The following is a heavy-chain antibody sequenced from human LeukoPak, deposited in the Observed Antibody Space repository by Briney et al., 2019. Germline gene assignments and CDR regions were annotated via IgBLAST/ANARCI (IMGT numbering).Heavy chain of an antibody. Sequence: GGSLRLSCTASGFTFSNYWMSWVRQAPGKGLEWVANIQKDGSEKYFVDSVRGRFSISRDNVKNSVYLQMNSLTGEDTAVYYCARGEAGTGGYWGQGTLVTVSS. CDR1: GFTFSNYW. J-gene: IGHJ4*02. V-gene: IGHV3-7*01. CDR3: ARGEAGTGGY. D-gene: IGHD1-1*01. CDR2: IQKDGSEK.